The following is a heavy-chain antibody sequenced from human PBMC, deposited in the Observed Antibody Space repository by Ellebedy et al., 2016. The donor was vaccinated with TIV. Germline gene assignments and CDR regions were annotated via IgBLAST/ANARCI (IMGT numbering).Heavy chain of an antibody. CDR1: GYSFTSYW. CDR3: ASTSSGWYEGLLAY. V-gene: IGHV5-10-1*01. CDR2: IDPSDSYT. D-gene: IGHD6-19*01. Sequence: GGSLRLXXKGSGYSFTSYWISWVRQMPGKGLEWMGRIDPSDSYTNYSPSFQGHVTISADKSISTAYLQWSSLKASDTAMYYCASTSSGWYEGLLAYWGQGTLVTVSS. J-gene: IGHJ4*02.